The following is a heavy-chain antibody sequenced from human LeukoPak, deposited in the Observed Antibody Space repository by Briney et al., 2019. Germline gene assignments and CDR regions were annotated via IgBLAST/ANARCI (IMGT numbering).Heavy chain of an antibody. CDR2: IYYTGST. J-gene: IGHJ4*02. CDR3: ARDLGYCSSGSCPGFDY. V-gene: IGHV4-39*07. Sequence: SETLSLTCTVSGASISSSGYFWGWIRQPPGKGLEWIGSIYYTGSTYYNPSLKSRVTISVDTSKNQLSLKLSSVTAADTAVYYCARDLGYCSSGSCPGFDYWGQGTLVTVSS. CDR1: GASISSSGYF. D-gene: IGHD2-15*01.